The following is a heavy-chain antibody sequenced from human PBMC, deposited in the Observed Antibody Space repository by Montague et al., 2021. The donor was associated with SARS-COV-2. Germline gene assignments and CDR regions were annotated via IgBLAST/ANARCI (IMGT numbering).Heavy chain of an antibody. Sequence: SETLSLTCAVSGASIVNTDCGSGGRPPPGKGREWIGEIYDTASTNYNPSLKSRVTMSVDKFNNQVSLQLTYLTAADTAVYFCMRAGGYVNRPPVWGQGALVIVSS. D-gene: IGHD6-19*01. V-gene: IGHV4-4*02. J-gene: IGHJ4*02. CDR3: MRAGGYVNRPPV. CDR2: IYDTAST. CDR1: GASIVNTDC.